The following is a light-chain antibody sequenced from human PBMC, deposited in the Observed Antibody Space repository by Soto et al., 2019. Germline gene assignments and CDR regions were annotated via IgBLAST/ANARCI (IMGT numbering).Light chain of an antibody. CDR3: GSYAASTTLL. CDR2: EVH. Sequence: QSVLTQPPSVSGSPGQSVTISCIGSSSDVGTYDRVSWYQAPPGTAPKLIIYEVHYRPSGVPDRFSGSKSGNTASLTISGLQAEDEADYYCGSYAASTTLLFGGGTKLTVL. CDR1: SSDVGTYDR. V-gene: IGLV2-18*02. J-gene: IGLJ2*01.